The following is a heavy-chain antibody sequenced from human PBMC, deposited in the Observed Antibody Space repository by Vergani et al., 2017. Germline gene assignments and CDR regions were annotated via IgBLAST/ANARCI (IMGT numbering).Heavy chain of an antibody. Sequence: QLQLQESGPGLVKPSETLSLTCTVSGGSISSSSYYWGLIRQPPGKELEWIGSIYYSGSTYYNPSLKSRVTISVDTSKNRFSVKLSSVTAADTAVYYCAKHRGVGANDYWGQGTLVTVSS. J-gene: IGHJ4*02. CDR2: IYYSGST. CDR1: GGSISSSSYY. V-gene: IGHV4-39*01. CDR3: AKHRGVGANDY. D-gene: IGHD1-26*01.